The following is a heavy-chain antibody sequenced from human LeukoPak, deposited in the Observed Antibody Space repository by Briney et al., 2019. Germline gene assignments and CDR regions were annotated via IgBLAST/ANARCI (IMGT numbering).Heavy chain of an antibody. D-gene: IGHD5-18*01. J-gene: IGHJ4*02. CDR1: RFTFSSYA. Sequence: GGSLRLSCAASRFTFSSYAMSWVRQAPGRGLEWVAVIWYDGSNEYYADSVRGRFTISRDNSRNTLYLQMNSLRAEDTAVYYCARDRGYSYAFDYWGQGTLVTVSS. CDR3: ARDRGYSYAFDY. CDR2: IWYDGSNE. V-gene: IGHV3-33*08.